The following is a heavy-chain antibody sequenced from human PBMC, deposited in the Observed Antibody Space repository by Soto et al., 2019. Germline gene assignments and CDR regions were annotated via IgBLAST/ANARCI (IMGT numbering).Heavy chain of an antibody. CDR3: ARDQLYYYDSFGRPLYGLDI. V-gene: IGHV4-59*01. CDR2: VYSGGGT. Sequence: SETLSLTYTVSGGSLRGYSWSWIRQSPGKGLEWIGYVYSGGGTNYSPSFMGRVTISVDTTDNQFSLKLNSVTAADTAVYYCARDQLYYYDSFGRPLYGLDIWGHGTMVTVSS. D-gene: IGHD3-22*01. J-gene: IGHJ3*02. CDR1: GGSLRGYS.